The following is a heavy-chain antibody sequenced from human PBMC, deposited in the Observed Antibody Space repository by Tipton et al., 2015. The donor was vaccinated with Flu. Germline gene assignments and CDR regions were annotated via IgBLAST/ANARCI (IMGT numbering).Heavy chain of an antibody. D-gene: IGHD4-17*01. CDR3: ARVGAHDYGDYHYDY. Sequence: LRLSCTVSGYSISSGYYWGWIRQPPGKGLEWIGSIYHSGSTYYHPSLKSRVTISVDTSKNQFSLKLSSVTAADTAVYYCARVGAHDYGDYHYDYWGQGTLVTVSS. CDR1: GYSISSGYY. CDR2: IYHSGST. J-gene: IGHJ4*02. V-gene: IGHV4-38-2*02.